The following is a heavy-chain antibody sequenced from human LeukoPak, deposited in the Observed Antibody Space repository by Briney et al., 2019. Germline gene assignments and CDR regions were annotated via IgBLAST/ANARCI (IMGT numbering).Heavy chain of an antibody. CDR2: IYSGGTT. CDR3: AREKDTIDAFDI. J-gene: IGHJ3*02. Sequence: GGSLRLSCAVSGFTVSGNYMSWVRQAPGKGLEWVSLIYSGGTTYYADSVKGRFTISRDNAKNSLYLQMNSLRAEDTAVYYCAREKDTIDAFDIWGQGTMVTVSS. D-gene: IGHD2-15*01. CDR1: GFTVSGNY. V-gene: IGHV3-53*01.